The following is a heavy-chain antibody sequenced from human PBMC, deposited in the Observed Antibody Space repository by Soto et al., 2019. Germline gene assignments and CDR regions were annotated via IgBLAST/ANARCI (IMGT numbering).Heavy chain of an antibody. CDR3: AKDLAAAADAIFDY. V-gene: IGHV3-9*01. J-gene: IGHJ4*02. CDR2: ISWNSGSI. CDR1: GFTFDDYA. D-gene: IGHD6-13*01. Sequence: LRLSCAASGFTFDDYAMHWVRQAPGKGLEWVSGISWNSGSIGYADSVKGRFTISRDNAKNSLYLQMNSLRAEDTALYYCAKDLAAAADAIFDYWGQGTLVTVSS.